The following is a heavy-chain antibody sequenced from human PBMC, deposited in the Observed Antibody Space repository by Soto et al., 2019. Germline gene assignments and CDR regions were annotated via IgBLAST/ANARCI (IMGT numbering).Heavy chain of an antibody. CDR3: AKGLAYCGGDCYSHFDL. CDR2: ISYDGSNK. Sequence: QVQLVECGGGVVQPGMSLRHSCAASGFTFSSYGMHWVRQAPGKGLEWVAVISYDGSNKYYADSVKGRFTISRDNSKNTLYLQMNSLRAEDTAVYYCAKGLAYCGGDCYSHFDLWGRGTLVTVSS. J-gene: IGHJ2*01. CDR1: GFTFSSYG. V-gene: IGHV3-30*18. D-gene: IGHD2-21*02.